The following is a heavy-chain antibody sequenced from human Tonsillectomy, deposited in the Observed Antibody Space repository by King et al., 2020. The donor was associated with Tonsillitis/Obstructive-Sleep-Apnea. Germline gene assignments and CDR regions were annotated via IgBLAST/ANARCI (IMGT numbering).Heavy chain of an antibody. V-gene: IGHV1-46*01. CDR1: GYTFISYY. Sequence: VQLVESGAEVKKPGASVKVSCKASGYTFISYYMHWVRQAPGQGLEWMGIINPSGGTTIYAQNFQGRVTMTRDTSTSTVYMELSSLRSDDTAVYYCARVSSSSWSDAFQLWGQGTMVTVSS. J-gene: IGHJ3*01. CDR2: INPSGGTT. CDR3: ARVSSSSWSDAFQL. D-gene: IGHD6-13*01.